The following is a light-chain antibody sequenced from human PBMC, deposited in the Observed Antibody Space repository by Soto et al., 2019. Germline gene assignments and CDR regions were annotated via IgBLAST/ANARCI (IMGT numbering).Light chain of an antibody. V-gene: IGKV1-5*03. Sequence: DIQLTQSPSFLSASVGDRVTITCRASQGISNYLAWYQQKQGKAPNLLIYKASRLESGVPSRFSGSGYETAVTLTLSGLQAGDSETEYGQQYNCYSPTFGQGTKV. CDR3: QQYNCYSPT. J-gene: IGKJ1*01. CDR1: QGISNY. CDR2: KAS.